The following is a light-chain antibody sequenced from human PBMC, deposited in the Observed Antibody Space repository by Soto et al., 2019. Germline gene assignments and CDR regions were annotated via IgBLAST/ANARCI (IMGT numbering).Light chain of an antibody. CDR3: GTWDSSMSAAGWV. CDR2: EVS. V-gene: IGLV2-14*01. Sequence: QSALTQPASVSGSPGQSITISCTGTSSDIGNYDFVSWYQQVPGTAPKAMIYEVSSRPSGVSNRFSGSKSGNTASLTISGLQTGDEADYYCGTWDSSMSAAGWVFGGGTKLTVL. CDR1: SSDIGNYDF. J-gene: IGLJ3*02.